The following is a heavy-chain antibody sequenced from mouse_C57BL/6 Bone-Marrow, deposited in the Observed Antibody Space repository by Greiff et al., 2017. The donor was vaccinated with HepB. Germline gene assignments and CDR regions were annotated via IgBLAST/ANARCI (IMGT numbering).Heavy chain of an antibody. J-gene: IGHJ3*01. V-gene: IGHV14-2*01. CDR2: IDPEDGET. Sequence: VQLQQSGAELVRPGASVKVSCTASGFNIKADYMHWVKQRPEQGLEWIGRIDPEDGETKYAPKFQGKATITADTSSNTAYLQLSSLTSEDTAVYYCARSGGRSYAWFAYWGQGTLVTVSA. D-gene: IGHD1-1*01. CDR3: ARSGGRSYAWFAY. CDR1: GFNIKADY.